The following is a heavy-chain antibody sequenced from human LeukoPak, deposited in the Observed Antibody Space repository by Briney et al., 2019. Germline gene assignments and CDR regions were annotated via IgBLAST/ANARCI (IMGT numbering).Heavy chain of an antibody. J-gene: IGHJ4*02. Sequence: ASVKVSCKASGYTFTSYGISWVRQAPGQGLEWMGWISAYNGNTNYAQKLQSGVTMTTDTSTSTAYMELRSLRSDDTAVYYCARDHVGGIAAAATARYWGQGTLVTVSS. CDR3: ARDHVGGIAAAATARY. V-gene: IGHV1-18*04. CDR2: ISAYNGNT. CDR1: GYTFTSYG. D-gene: IGHD6-13*01.